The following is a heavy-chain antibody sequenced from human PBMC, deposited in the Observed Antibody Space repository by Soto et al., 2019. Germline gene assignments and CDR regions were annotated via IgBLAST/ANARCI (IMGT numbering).Heavy chain of an antibody. V-gene: IGHV3-30*18. CDR1: GFTFSSYG. CDR3: AKVGNWNYPGSVDYYYGMDV. CDR2: ISYDGSNK. D-gene: IGHD1-7*01. Sequence: QVQLVESGGGVVQPGRSLRLSCAASGFTFSSYGMHWVRQAPGKGLEWVAVISYDGSNKYYADSVKGRFTISRDNSKNTLYLQMNSLRAEDTAVYYCAKVGNWNYPGSVDYYYGMDVWGQGTTVTVSS. J-gene: IGHJ6*02.